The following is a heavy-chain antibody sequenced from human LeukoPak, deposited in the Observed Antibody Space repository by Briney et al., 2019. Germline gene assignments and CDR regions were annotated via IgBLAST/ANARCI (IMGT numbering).Heavy chain of an antibody. Sequence: PSETLSLTCTVSGGSLSSYYWTWIRQPPGKGLEWIGYIYYTGSTSYNPSLKSRVTISVQTSKNQFSLKLSSVTAADTAVYYCARGLNRNDYGDYGYWGQGTLVTVSS. V-gene: IGHV4-59*01. J-gene: IGHJ4*02. CDR2: IYYTGST. D-gene: IGHD4-17*01. CDR3: ARGLNRNDYGDYGY. CDR1: GGSLSSYY.